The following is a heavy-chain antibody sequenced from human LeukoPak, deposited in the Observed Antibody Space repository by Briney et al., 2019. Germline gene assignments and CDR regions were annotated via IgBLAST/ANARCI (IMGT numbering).Heavy chain of an antibody. Sequence: GGSLRLSCAASGFTFSSYAMSWVRQAPGKGLEWVSTISGSGSNTYYADCVKGRFTITRDNSKNTLYLQMNSLRAEDTAVYYCAKDQLRYSDYWGQGTLVTVSS. D-gene: IGHD3-9*01. CDR3: AKDQLRYSDY. V-gene: IGHV3-23*01. CDR1: GFTFSSYA. J-gene: IGHJ4*02. CDR2: ISGSGSNT.